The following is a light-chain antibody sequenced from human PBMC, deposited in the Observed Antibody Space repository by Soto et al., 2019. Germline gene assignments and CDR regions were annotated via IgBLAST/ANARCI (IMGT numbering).Light chain of an antibody. V-gene: IGKV3-15*01. CDR2: GAS. CDR3: QQYGNWPPIT. J-gene: IGKJ5*01. CDR1: QSVSSN. Sequence: EIVMTQSPATLSVSPGERATLSCRASQSVSSNLAWYQQKPGQAPRLLIYGASTRATGIPARFSRNGSGTEFTLTISSLQSEDFAVYYCQQYGNWPPITFGQETRLEIK.